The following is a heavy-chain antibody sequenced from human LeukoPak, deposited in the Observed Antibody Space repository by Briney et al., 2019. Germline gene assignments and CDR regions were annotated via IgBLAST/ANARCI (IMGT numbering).Heavy chain of an antibody. CDR2: IDGRGEDI. Sequence: GGSLRLSCAASGLTFSNYAMSWVRQAPGKGLEWVSVIDGRGEDIHYAESVEGRFTISRDNSKNTLYLQMNSLRADDTALYYCAKYARTIAVAGFDSWGQGTLVTVSS. CDR1: GLTFSNYA. CDR3: AKYARTIAVAGFDS. V-gene: IGHV3-23*01. D-gene: IGHD6-19*01. J-gene: IGHJ4*02.